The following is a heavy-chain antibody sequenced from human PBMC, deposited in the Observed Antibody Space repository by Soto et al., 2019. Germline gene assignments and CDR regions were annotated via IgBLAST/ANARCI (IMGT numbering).Heavy chain of an antibody. CDR3: ARAGRGYSYGFLGY. CDR2: INHSGST. CDR1: GGSFSGYY. D-gene: IGHD5-18*01. J-gene: IGHJ4*02. V-gene: IGHV4-34*01. Sequence: SETLSLTCAVYGGSFSGYYWSWIRQPPGKGLEWIGEINHSGSTNYNPSLKSRVTISVDTSKNQFSLKLSSVTAADTAVYYCARAGRGYSYGFLGYWGQGTLVTVSS.